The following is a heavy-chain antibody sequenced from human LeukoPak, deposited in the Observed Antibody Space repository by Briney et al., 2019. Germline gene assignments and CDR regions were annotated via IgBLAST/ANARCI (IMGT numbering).Heavy chain of an antibody. J-gene: IGHJ3*02. CDR2: ISAYNGNT. V-gene: IGHV1-18*01. Sequence: ASVKVSCKASGYTFTSYGISWVRQAPGQGLEWMGWISAYNGNTNYAQKFQGRVTITADKSTSTAYMELSSLRSEDTAVYYCARDSKHYDYYYDSSGYYTPFDAFDIWGQGTMVTVSS. CDR3: ARDSKHYDYYYDSSGYYTPFDAFDI. D-gene: IGHD3-22*01. CDR1: GYTFTSYG.